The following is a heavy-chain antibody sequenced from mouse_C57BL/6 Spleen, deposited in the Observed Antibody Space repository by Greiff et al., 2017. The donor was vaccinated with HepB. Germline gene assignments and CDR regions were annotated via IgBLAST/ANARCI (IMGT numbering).Heavy chain of an antibody. CDR3: ATYYSSTLEAMDY. J-gene: IGHJ4*01. Sequence: QVQLQQPGAELVRPGSSVKLSCKASGYTFTSYWMHWVKQRPIQGLEWIGNIDPSDSETHYNQKFKDKATLTVDKSSSTAYMQLSSLTSEDSAVYYCATYYSSTLEAMDYWGQGTSVTVSS. CDR2: IDPSDSET. CDR1: GYTFTSYW. D-gene: IGHD1-1*01. V-gene: IGHV1-52*01.